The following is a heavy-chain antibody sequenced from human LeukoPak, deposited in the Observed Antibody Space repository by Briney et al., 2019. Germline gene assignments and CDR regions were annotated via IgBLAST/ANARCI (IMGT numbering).Heavy chain of an antibody. V-gene: IGHV4-59*01. Sequence: SETLSLTCTVSGGSISTYYWSWLRQPPGKGLEWVGHIFYSGATEYNPSLKSRATISVDTSRNQFSLRLRSVTAADTAVYYCARETSLPGFAGGLGFNYWGQGTLVTVFS. D-gene: IGHD2-8*02. CDR2: IFYSGAT. J-gene: IGHJ4*02. CDR1: GGSISTYY. CDR3: ARETSLPGFAGGLGFNY.